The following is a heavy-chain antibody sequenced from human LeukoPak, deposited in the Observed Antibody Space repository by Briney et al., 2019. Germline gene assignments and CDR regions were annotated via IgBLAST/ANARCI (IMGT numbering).Heavy chain of an antibody. Sequence: KPSETLSLTCTVSGGSISSSSYYWGWIRQPPGKGLEWIGSIYYSGSTNYNPSLKSRVTISVDTSKNQFSLKLSSVTAADTAVYYCARWHSVGPNYGSGSYNYFDYWGQGTLVTVSS. D-gene: IGHD3-10*01. CDR2: IYYSGST. CDR1: GGSISSSSYY. CDR3: ARWHSVGPNYGSGSYNYFDY. J-gene: IGHJ4*02. V-gene: IGHV4-39*07.